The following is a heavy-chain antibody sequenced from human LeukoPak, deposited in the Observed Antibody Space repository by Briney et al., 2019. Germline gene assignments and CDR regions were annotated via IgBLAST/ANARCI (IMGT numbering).Heavy chain of an antibody. CDR3: TRENRPFCPFAY. CDR1: GGPIDITNY. J-gene: IGHJ4*02. Sequence: PPGTLSLTCGVSGGPIDITNYWSWVRQAPGKGLEWIGEISHDGTRNYNPSLRSRVAMSLDRANNQFSLSLTSVTAADTAVYYRTRENRPFCPFAYWGQGVLVTVSS. V-gene: IGHV4-4*03. CDR2: ISHDGTR. D-gene: IGHD2/OR15-2a*01.